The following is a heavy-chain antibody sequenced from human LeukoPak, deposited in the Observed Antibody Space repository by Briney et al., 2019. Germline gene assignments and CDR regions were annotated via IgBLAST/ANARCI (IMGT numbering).Heavy chain of an antibody. CDR3: ARHFDGDSADYFDY. CDR2: IYYSGST. V-gene: IGHV4-59*08. CDR1: GGSIRSYY. D-gene: IGHD4-17*01. Sequence: SEVLSLTCSGSGGSIRSYYWSWIRQPPGKGVGGIGYIYYSGSTNYSPSLRGRVTISVDTYRNQFSLKLSSVTAADTAVYYCARHFDGDSADYFDYWGQGTLVTVSS. J-gene: IGHJ4*02.